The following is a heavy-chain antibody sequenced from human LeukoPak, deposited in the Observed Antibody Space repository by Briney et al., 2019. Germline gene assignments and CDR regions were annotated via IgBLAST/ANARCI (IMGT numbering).Heavy chain of an antibody. J-gene: IGHJ6*03. V-gene: IGHV3-9*01. Sequence: GRSLRLSCAASGFTFDDYAVHWVRQTPGKCLEWVSGITWNSGATVYADSVKGRFTTSRDNAKNSLSLQMNSLRLEDTALYFCARDPGYHFYYYMDVWGKGTTVTVSS. CDR2: ITWNSGAT. CDR3: ARDPGYHFYYYMDV. CDR1: GFTFDDYA.